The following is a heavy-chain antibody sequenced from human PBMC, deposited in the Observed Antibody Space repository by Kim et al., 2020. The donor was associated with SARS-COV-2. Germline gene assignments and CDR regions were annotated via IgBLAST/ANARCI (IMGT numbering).Heavy chain of an antibody. CDR2: IKSKTDGGTT. D-gene: IGHD2-2*01. J-gene: IGHJ6*02. Sequence: GGSLRLSCAASGFTFSNAWMSWVRQAPGKGLEWVGRIKSKTDGGTTDYAAPVKGRFTISRDDSKNTLYLQMNSLKTEDTAVYYCTTREEVYCSSTSCYADYYGMDVWGQGTTVTVSS. CDR1: GFTFSNAW. CDR3: TTREEVYCSSTSCYADYYGMDV. V-gene: IGHV3-15*01.